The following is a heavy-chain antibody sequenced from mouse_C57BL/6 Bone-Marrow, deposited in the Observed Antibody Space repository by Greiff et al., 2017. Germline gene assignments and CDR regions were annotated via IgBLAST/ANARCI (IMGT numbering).Heavy chain of an antibody. CDR1: GFTFSSYA. J-gene: IGHJ4*01. CDR2: IRDGGSYT. D-gene: IGHD2-12*01. V-gene: IGHV5-4*01. CDR3: AREASYYSYYYAMDY. Sequence: EVHLVQPGGGLVKPGGSLKLSCAASGFTFSSYAMSWVRQTPGQRLEWVATIRDGGSYTYYPDNVKGRFTISRDNAKNNLYLQMSHLKSEDTAMYYCAREASYYSYYYAMDYWGQGTSVTVSS.